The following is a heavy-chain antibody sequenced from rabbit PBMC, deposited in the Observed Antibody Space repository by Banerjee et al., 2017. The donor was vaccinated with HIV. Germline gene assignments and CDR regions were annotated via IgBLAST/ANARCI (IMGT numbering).Heavy chain of an antibody. Sequence: QEQLEESGGDLVKPEGSLTLTCTASGFSFSTKYVMCWVRQAPGKGLEWIACIYAGSSGYTYYANWAKGRFTISKTSSTTVTLQMTSLTAADTATYFCARHRSGGAWYFNLWGQGTLVTVS. CDR1: GFSFSTKYV. D-gene: IGHD4-1*01. CDR3: ARHRSGGAWYFNL. CDR2: IYAGSSGYT. V-gene: IGHV1S45*01. J-gene: IGHJ4*01.